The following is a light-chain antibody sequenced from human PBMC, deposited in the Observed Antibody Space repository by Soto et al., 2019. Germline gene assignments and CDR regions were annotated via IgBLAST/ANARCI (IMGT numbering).Light chain of an antibody. J-gene: IGKJ1*01. V-gene: IGKV3-20*01. CDR3: QQDSTSPRT. Sequence: EIVLTQSPGTLSLSPEERATLSCRASQSVSSYLAWYQQKPGQAPRLLIYGASSRATGIPDRFSGSGFGTDFTLTVSRLEPEDFAVYYCQQDSTSPRTFGQGTKVDIK. CDR2: GAS. CDR1: QSVSSY.